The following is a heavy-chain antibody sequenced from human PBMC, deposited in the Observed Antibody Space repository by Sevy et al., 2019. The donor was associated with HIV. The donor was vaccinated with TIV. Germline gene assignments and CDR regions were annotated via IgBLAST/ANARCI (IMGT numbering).Heavy chain of an antibody. CDR1: GFTFSSYS. J-gene: IGHJ4*02. D-gene: IGHD2-2*01. CDR2: ISSSSSSI. Sequence: GGSLRLSCAASGFTFSSYSMNWVRQAPRKGLEWVSSISSSSSSIYYADSVKGRFTISRENAKNSMYRQMDSLTAEATAVYYCARGFCVSSSCSGSSWGQGTLVTVSS. V-gene: IGHV3-48*01. CDR3: ARGFCVSSSCSGSS.